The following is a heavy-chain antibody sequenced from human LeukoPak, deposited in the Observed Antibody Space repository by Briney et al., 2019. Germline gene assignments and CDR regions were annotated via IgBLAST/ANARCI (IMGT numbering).Heavy chain of an antibody. Sequence: KPSETLSLTCAVYGGSFSGYCWSWSRQPPGKGLEWIGEINQSGSTNYNPSLKSRVTISVDTSKNQFSLKLSSVTAADTAVYYCARVTMVRGVISHYYYGMDVWGKGTMVTVSS. J-gene: IGHJ6*04. CDR2: INQSGST. CDR3: ARVTMVRGVISHYYYGMDV. D-gene: IGHD3-10*01. V-gene: IGHV4-34*01. CDR1: GGSFSGYC.